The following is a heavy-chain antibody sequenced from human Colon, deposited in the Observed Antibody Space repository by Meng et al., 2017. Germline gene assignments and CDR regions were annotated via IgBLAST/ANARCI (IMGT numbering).Heavy chain of an antibody. V-gene: IGHV3-21*01. Sequence: EVQVVESGGGLVKPGGPLRRSGAASGFTFSSFSLNWVRRAPGKGLEWVSSISSSGSIYYVDSVKGRFTISRDNAKNSLSLQMDSLRVEDTAVYYCTRERGYNYGYSDYWGQGTLVTVSS. CDR1: GFTFSSFS. CDR2: ISSSGSI. D-gene: IGHD5-18*01. CDR3: TRERGYNYGYSDY. J-gene: IGHJ4*02.